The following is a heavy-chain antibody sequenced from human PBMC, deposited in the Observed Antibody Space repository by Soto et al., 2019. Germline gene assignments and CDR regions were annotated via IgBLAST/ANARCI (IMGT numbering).Heavy chain of an antibody. CDR3: ARRAYYDSSGYYSGDAFDI. V-gene: IGHV5-51*01. J-gene: IGHJ3*02. CDR1: GYSFTSYW. CDR2: IYPGDSDT. D-gene: IGHD3-22*01. Sequence: PVESRQISCKGSGYSFTSYWIGWVRQMPGKGLEWIVIIYPGDSDTRYSPSFQGQVTISADKSISTAYLQWSSLKASDTAMYYCARRAYYDSSGYYSGDAFDIWGQGTMVTVSS.